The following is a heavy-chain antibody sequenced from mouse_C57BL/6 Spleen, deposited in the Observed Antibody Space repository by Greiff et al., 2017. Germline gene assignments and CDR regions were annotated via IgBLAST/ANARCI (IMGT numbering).Heavy chain of an antibody. Sequence: EVQLQESGGDLVKPGGSLKLSCAASGFTFSSYGMPWVRQTPVQSLEWVATISRGGSYTHYPDSVKGRFTISRDNAKNTLYLQMSSLKSEDTAMYYCARQTETLYWCFDVWGTGTTVTVSS. V-gene: IGHV5-6*01. D-gene: IGHD4-1*01. J-gene: IGHJ1*03. CDR3: ARQTETLYWCFDV. CDR2: ISRGGSYT. CDR1: GFTFSSYG.